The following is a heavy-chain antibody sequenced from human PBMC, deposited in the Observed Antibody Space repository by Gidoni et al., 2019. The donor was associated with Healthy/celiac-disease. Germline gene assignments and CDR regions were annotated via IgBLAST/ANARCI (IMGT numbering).Heavy chain of an antibody. V-gene: IGHV4-39*01. CDR2: IYYSGST. CDR1: GGSISSSSYY. Sequence: QLQLQESGPGLVKPSETLSLTCTVSGGSISSSSYYWGWIRQPPGKGLEWIGSIYYSGSTYYNPSLKSRVTISVDMSKNQFSLKLSSVTAADTAVYYCARLYCTGGVCKDPFDYWGQGTLVTVSS. J-gene: IGHJ4*02. CDR3: ARLYCTGGVCKDPFDY. D-gene: IGHD2-8*02.